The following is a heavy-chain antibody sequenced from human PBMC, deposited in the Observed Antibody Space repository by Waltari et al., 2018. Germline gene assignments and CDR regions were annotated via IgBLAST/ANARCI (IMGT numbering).Heavy chain of an antibody. CDR2: IYYSGST. J-gene: IGHJ3*02. D-gene: IGHD3-10*01. Sequence: QVQLQESGPGLVKPSGTLSLTCAVSGGSISSSNWWSWVRQPPGKGLEWIGYIYYSGSTYYNPSLKSRVTISVDTSKNQFSLKLSSLRSEDTAVYYCARDRRDSGAFDIWGQGTMVTVSS. CDR3: ARDRRDSGAFDI. CDR1: GGSISSSNW. V-gene: IGHV4-4*02.